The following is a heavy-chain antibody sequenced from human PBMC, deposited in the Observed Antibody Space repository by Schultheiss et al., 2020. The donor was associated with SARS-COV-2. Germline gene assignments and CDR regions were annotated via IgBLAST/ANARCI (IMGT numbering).Heavy chain of an antibody. Sequence: SETLSLTCTVSGGSISSYYWSWIRQPPGKGLEWIGSIYHSGSTNYNPSLKSRVTISVDTSKNQFSLKLSSVTAADTAVYYCARAGYSSSNWFDPWGQGTLVTVSS. CDR2: IYHSGST. CDR1: GGSISSYY. J-gene: IGHJ5*02. V-gene: IGHV4-59*12. D-gene: IGHD6-6*01. CDR3: ARAGYSSSNWFDP.